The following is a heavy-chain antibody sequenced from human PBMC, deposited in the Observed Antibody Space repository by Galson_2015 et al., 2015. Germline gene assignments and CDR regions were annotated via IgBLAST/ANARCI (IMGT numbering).Heavy chain of an antibody. CDR3: ARDALGYCSTTSHLLGCYYYYMDV. CDR1: GFTFSSYG. D-gene: IGHD2-2*01. CDR2: IWYDGSNK. J-gene: IGHJ6*03. Sequence: LRLSCAASGFTFSSYGMHWVRQAPGKGLEWVAVIWYDGSNKYYADSVKGRFTISRDNSKNTLYLQMNSLRAEDTAVYYCARDALGYCSTTSHLLGCYYYYMDVWGKGTTVTVSS. V-gene: IGHV3-33*01.